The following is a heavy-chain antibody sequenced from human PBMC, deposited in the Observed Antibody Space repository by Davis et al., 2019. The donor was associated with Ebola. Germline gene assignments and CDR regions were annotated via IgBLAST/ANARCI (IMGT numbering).Heavy chain of an antibody. CDR1: GFTFSSSW. Sequence: GGSLRLSCAASGFTFSSSWMTWVRQAPEKGLEWVATIKADGSAKYYVDSVKGRFTISRDNSKNTLYLQMNSLRAEDTAVYYCAKGTGRYYYYGMDVWGQGTTVTVSS. J-gene: IGHJ6*02. CDR3: AKGTGRYYYYGMDV. V-gene: IGHV3-7*01. CDR2: IKADGSAK.